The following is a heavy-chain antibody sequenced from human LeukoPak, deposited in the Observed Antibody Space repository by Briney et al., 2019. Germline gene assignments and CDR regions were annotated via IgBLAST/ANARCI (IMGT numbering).Heavy chain of an antibody. Sequence: SETLSLTCTVSGGSISSYYWSWIRQPAGKGLEWIGRIYTSGSTNYSPSLKSRVTMSVDTSKNQFSLKLSSVTAADTAVYYCARGGGYNWNSNNSDYWGQGTLVTVSS. V-gene: IGHV4-4*07. CDR2: IYTSGST. CDR1: GGSISSYY. D-gene: IGHD1-7*01. J-gene: IGHJ4*02. CDR3: ARGGGYNWNSNNSDY.